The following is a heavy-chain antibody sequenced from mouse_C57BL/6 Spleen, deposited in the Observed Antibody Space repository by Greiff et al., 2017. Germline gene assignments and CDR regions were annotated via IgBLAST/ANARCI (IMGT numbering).Heavy chain of an antibody. CDR1: GYTFTDYN. CDR2: INPNNGGT. CDR3: ARRGNIDDYEGIWFAY. D-gene: IGHD2-4*01. V-gene: IGHV1-18*01. Sequence: VQLQQSGPELVKPGASVKIPCKASGYTFTDYNMDWVKQSHGKSLEWIGDINPNNGGTIYNQKFKGQATLTVDKSSSTAYMELRSLTSEDTAVYYCARRGNIDDYEGIWFAYWGQGTLVTVSA. J-gene: IGHJ3*01.